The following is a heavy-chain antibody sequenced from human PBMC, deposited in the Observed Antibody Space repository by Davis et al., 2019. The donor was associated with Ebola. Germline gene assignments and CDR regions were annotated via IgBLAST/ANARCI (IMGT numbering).Heavy chain of an antibody. CDR1: GYSFINYG. CDR3: ARELNWNYYWYFDL. J-gene: IGHJ2*01. Sequence: ASVKVSCRASGYSFINYGMNWVRQAPGQGLEWMGWINTNTGNPTYAQGFKGRIVLSVDTFVSTAYLQISSLKAEDTAVYYCARELNWNYYWYFDLWGRGTLVTVSS. CDR2: INTNTGNP. V-gene: IGHV7-4-1*02. D-gene: IGHD1-1*01.